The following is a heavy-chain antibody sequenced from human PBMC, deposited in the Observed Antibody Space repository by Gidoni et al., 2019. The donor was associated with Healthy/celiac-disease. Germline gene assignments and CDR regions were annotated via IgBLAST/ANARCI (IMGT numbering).Heavy chain of an antibody. CDR2: IYYSGST. V-gene: IGHV4-59*01. CDR3: ARDNGGHYYGSGSYYNVLDY. J-gene: IGHJ4*02. CDR1: GGSISSYY. Sequence: QVQLQESGPGLVKPSETLSLTCTVSGGSISSYYWSWIRQPPGKGLEWIGYIYYSGSTNYNPSLKSRVTISVDTSKNQFSLKLSSVTAADTAVYYCARDNGGHYYGSGSYYNVLDYWGQGTLVTVSS. D-gene: IGHD3-10*01.